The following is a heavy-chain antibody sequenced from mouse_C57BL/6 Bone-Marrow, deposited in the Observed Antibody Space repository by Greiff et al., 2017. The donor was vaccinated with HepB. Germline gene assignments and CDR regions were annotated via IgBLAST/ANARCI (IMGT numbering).Heavy chain of an antibody. CDR2: IDPSDSYT. CDR1: GYTFTSYW. Sequence: QVQLQQPGAELVRPGTSVKLSCKASGYTFTSYWMHWVKQRPGQGLEWIGVIDPSDSYTNYNQKFKGKATLTVDTSSSTAYMQLSSLTSEGSAVYYCAEEFAYWGQGTLVTVSA. V-gene: IGHV1-59*01. J-gene: IGHJ3*01. CDR3: AEEFAY.